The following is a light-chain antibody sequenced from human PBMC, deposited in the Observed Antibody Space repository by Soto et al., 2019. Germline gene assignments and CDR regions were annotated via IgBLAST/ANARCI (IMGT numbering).Light chain of an antibody. CDR3: QQYKSWPTIT. CDR2: GAS. V-gene: IGKV3-15*01. CDR1: QTVPSR. J-gene: IGKJ5*01. Sequence: IVMTQSPATLSVSPGDGVTLSWRASQTVPSRIAWYQQKPGQAPSLLVYGASTRATGVPDRFSGTGSGTEFTLTISSLKSEDYAVYYCQQYKSWPTITFGQGTRLEIK.